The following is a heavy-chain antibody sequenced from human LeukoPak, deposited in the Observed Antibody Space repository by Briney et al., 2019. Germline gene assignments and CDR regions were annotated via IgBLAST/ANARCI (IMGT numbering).Heavy chain of an antibody. D-gene: IGHD5-18*01. CDR2: ISYDGSNK. CDR1: GFTFSSYG. V-gene: IGHV3-30*18. CDR3: AKDRRGYSHNFDY. Sequence: PGGSLRLSCAASGFTFSSYGMHWVRQAPGKGLEWVAVISYDGSNKYYADSVKGRFTISRDNSKNTLYLQMNSLRAEDTAVYYCAKDRRGYSHNFDYWGQGTLVTVSS. J-gene: IGHJ4*02.